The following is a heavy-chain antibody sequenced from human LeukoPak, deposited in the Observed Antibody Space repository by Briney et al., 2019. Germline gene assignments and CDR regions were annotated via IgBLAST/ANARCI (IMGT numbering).Heavy chain of an antibody. CDR1: GGSIGGYS. CDR2: ISSDGSA. Sequence: SETLSLTCTVSGGSIGGYSWSWLRQPPGTGLQWIGYISSDGSADYNASGRIRVTIEKATNKNQLSLKRRSVAAADADLYYCARHSGGYSFDYWGRGTLVPVSS. CDR3: ARHSGGYSFDY. D-gene: IGHD2-15*01. V-gene: IGHV4-59*08. J-gene: IGHJ4*02.